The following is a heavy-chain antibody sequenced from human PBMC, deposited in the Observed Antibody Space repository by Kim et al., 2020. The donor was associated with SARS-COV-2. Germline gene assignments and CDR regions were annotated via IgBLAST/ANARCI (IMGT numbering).Heavy chain of an antibody. V-gene: IGHV4-30-2*04. Sequence: YNPPLESRVTSPADTSKNQFSLRLTSVTASDTAVYYCARDRALIGAFDIWGQGTMVTVSS. J-gene: IGHJ3*02. CDR3: ARDRALIGAFDI.